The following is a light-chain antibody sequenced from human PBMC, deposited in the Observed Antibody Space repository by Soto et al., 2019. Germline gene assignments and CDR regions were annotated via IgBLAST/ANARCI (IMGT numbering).Light chain of an antibody. CDR3: AAWDDSLNGFYV. J-gene: IGLJ1*01. Sequence: QSVLTQQPSASGTPGQRVTISCSGSSSNIGSNTVNWYQQLPGTAPKLLIYSNNQRPSGVPDRFSGSKSGTSASLAISGLQSEDEADYYCAAWDDSLNGFYVFGIGTKLTVL. CDR2: SNN. V-gene: IGLV1-44*01. CDR1: SSNIGSNT.